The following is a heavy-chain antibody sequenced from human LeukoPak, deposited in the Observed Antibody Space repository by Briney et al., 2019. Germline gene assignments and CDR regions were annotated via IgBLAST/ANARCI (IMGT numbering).Heavy chain of an antibody. Sequence: PSETLSLTCTVSGGSISSHYWSWIRQPPGKGLEWIGYIYYSGSTNYNPSLKSRVTISVDTSKNQFSLKLSSVTAADTAVYYCARDRYSSSAGVLYYWGQGTLVTVSS. CDR1: GGSISSHY. D-gene: IGHD6-6*01. CDR2: IYYSGST. CDR3: ARDRYSSSAGVLYY. V-gene: IGHV4-59*11. J-gene: IGHJ4*02.